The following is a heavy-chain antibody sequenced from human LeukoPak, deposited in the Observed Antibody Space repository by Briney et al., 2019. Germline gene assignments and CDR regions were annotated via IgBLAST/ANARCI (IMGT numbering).Heavy chain of an antibody. CDR1: GFTFSSYW. J-gene: IGHJ4*02. D-gene: IGHD6-25*01. CDR3: ARTRLGAAYFDC. CDR2: IKPDGSDT. Sequence: GGSLRLSCAASGFTFSSYWMSWVRQAPGQGLEWVANIKPDGSDTYYVDSVKGRFTISRDNARNSLYLQLNSLRAEDTAVYYCARTRLGAAYFDCWGQGTLVTVSS. V-gene: IGHV3-7*01.